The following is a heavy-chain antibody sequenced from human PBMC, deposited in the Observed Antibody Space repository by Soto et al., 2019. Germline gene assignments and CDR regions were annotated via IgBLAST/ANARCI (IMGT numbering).Heavy chain of an antibody. Sequence: GGSXRLSCAASGFTFSSYAMHWVRQAPGKGLEWVAVISYDGSNKYYADSVKGRFTISRDNSKNTLYLQMNSLRAEDTAVYYCARDKGMLRYFDWLLPADYWGQGTLVTVSS. D-gene: IGHD3-9*01. CDR3: ARDKGMLRYFDWLLPADY. CDR1: GFTFSSYA. V-gene: IGHV3-30-3*01. CDR2: ISYDGSNK. J-gene: IGHJ4*02.